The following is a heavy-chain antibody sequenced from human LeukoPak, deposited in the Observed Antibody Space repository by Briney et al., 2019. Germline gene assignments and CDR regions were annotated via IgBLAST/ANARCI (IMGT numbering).Heavy chain of an antibody. Sequence: ASVKVSCKASGYTFTSYGISWVRQAPGQGLEWMGWISAYNGNTNYAQKLQGRVTMTTDTSTSTAYMELRSLRSDDTAVYYCARDPRYCSSTSCNTEAYWGQGTLVTVSS. CDR2: ISAYNGNT. D-gene: IGHD2-2*02. CDR1: GYTFTSYG. V-gene: IGHV1-18*01. CDR3: ARDPRYCSSTSCNTEAY. J-gene: IGHJ4*02.